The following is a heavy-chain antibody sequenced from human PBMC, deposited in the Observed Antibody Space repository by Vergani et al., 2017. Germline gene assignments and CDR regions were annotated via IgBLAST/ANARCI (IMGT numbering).Heavy chain of an antibody. Sequence: QMQLQESGPGLVKPSQTLSLTCTVSGDSINSPNYYWTWIRQPPGKGLEWIGYIFHDGSTYYDPSLKSRVIMSIDTSKNQFSLNMIFVTAADTAVYYCARDARVPRGYFDYWGQGTLVTVSS. CDR1: GDSINSPNYY. J-gene: IGHJ4*02. CDR2: IFHDGST. CDR3: ARDARVPRGYFDY. V-gene: IGHV4-30-4*01. D-gene: IGHD4/OR15-4a*01.